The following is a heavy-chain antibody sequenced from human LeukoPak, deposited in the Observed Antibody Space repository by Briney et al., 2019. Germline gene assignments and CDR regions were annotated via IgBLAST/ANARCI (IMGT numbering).Heavy chain of an antibody. CDR3: ARITYSSGWYGYYYYYYMDV. J-gene: IGHJ6*03. V-gene: IGHV3-20*04. CDR2: INWNGGST. Sequence: GGSLRLSCAASGFTFDDYGMSWVRQAPGKGLEWVSGINWNGGSTGYADSVKGRFTISRDNAKNSLYLQMNSLRAEDTALYYCARITYSSGWYGYYYYYYMDVWGKGTTVTVSS. D-gene: IGHD6-19*01. CDR1: GFTFDDYG.